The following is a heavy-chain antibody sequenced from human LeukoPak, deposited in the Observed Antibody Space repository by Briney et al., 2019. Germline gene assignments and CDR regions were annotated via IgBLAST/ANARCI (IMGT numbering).Heavy chain of an antibody. CDR2: ISSSTSHI. J-gene: IGHJ4*02. Sequence: GGSLRLSCAASGFTFSSYSMNWVRQAPGKGLEWVSSISSSTSHIHYADSVKGRFTISRDNAKNSLYLQMNSLRAEDTAVYYCARDPYGGLFDYWGQGTLVTVSS. D-gene: IGHD4-23*01. CDR3: ARDPYGGLFDY. CDR1: GFTFSSYS. V-gene: IGHV3-21*01.